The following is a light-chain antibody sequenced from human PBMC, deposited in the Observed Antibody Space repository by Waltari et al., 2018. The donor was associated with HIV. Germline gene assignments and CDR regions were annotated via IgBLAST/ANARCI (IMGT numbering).Light chain of an antibody. CDR1: TSNIETEA. Sequence: QSVLTQPPSVSGTPGQTVTISCSGSTSNIETEALYWYQQLPGTAPKLLIYRNYKRPSGVSDRFSCSKSGASAPLVISGLRSEDEAHYYCVSYDSRLDERLFGGGTKLTVL. V-gene: IGLV1-47*01. CDR3: VSYDSRLDERL. CDR2: RNY. J-gene: IGLJ3*02.